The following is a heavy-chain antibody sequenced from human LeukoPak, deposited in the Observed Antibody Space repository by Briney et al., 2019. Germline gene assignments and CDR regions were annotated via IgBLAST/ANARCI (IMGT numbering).Heavy chain of an antibody. CDR3: ARDPTNYYDSSGQQGY. CDR1: GGSISSYY. CDR2: IYTSGST. Sequence: SETLSLTCTVSGGSISSYYWSWIRQPAGKGLEWIGRIYTSGSTNYNPSLKSRVTMSVDTSKNQFSLKLSSVTAADTAVYYCARDPTNYYDSSGQQGYWGQGTLVTVSS. D-gene: IGHD3-22*01. V-gene: IGHV4-4*07. J-gene: IGHJ4*02.